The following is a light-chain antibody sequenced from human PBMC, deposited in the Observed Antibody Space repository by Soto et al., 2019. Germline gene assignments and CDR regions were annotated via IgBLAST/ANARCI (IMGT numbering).Light chain of an antibody. CDR1: QTVTGSY. Sequence: EIVLTQSPGTLSLSPGERATLSCRASQTVTGSYLAWYQQKPGQAPRLLIYGASNRATGIPDRFSGSGSGTDFTLTISRLEPEDFAVYYCQQCGPSLKYTFGQGTKVEIK. V-gene: IGKV3-20*01. CDR3: QQCGPSLKYT. J-gene: IGKJ2*01. CDR2: GAS.